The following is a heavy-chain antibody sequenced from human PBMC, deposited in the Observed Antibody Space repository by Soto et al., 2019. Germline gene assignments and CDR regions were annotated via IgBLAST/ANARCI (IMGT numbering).Heavy chain of an antibody. CDR2: INAGNGNT. Sequence: ASVKVSCKASGYTFTGYAMHWVRQAPGQRLEWMGWINAGNGNTKYSQKFQGRVTITRDTSASTAYMELSSLRSEDTAVYYCARYMYGSGSPHFDYWGQGPPVTVSS. V-gene: IGHV1-3*01. D-gene: IGHD3-10*01. CDR3: ARYMYGSGSPHFDY. CDR1: GYTFTGYA. J-gene: IGHJ4*02.